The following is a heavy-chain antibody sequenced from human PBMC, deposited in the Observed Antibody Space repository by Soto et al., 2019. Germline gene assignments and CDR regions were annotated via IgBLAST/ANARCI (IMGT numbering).Heavy chain of an antibody. CDR3: ARMKLASLDH. CDR2: INPASQLT. V-gene: IGHV1-69*09. Sequence: QVVLLQSGTEVKRPGSSVKVSCKASGVRFNSYGFAWVRQAPGRGLEWVGRINPASQLTNYEQSLQGRVTITADTSTTRAYMQLSFLTSEDTAVYYSARMKLASLDHWGQGTLVTVSS. J-gene: IGHJ4*02. CDR1: GVRFNSYG.